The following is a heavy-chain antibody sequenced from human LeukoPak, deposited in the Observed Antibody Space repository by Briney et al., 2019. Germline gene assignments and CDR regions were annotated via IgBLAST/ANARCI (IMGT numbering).Heavy chain of an antibody. Sequence: ASVKVSCKASGYTFTSHDINWVRQATGQGLEWMGWMNPNSGNTGYAQKFQGRVTMTRNTSISTAYMELSSLTSEDTAVYYCARFYTALISGVPTPKDMDVWGQGTTVTVPS. J-gene: IGHJ6*02. V-gene: IGHV1-8*01. D-gene: IGHD3-3*01. CDR2: MNPNSGNT. CDR3: ARFYTALISGVPTPKDMDV. CDR1: GYTFTSHD.